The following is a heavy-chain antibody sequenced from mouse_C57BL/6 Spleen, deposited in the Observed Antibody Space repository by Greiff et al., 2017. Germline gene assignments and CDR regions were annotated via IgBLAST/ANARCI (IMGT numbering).Heavy chain of an antibody. CDR2: INPSNGGT. Sequence: VQLQESGTELVKPGASVKLSCKASGYTFTSYWMHWVKQRPGQGLEWIGNINPSNGGTNYNEKFKSKATLTVDKSSSTAYMQLSSLTSEDSAVYYCARSAMGRYFDVWGTGTTVTVSS. D-gene: IGHD2-1*01. J-gene: IGHJ1*03. V-gene: IGHV1-53*01. CDR1: GYTFTSYW. CDR3: ARSAMGRYFDV.